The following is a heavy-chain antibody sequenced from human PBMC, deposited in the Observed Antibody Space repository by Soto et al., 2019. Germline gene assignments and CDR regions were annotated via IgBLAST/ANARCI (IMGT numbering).Heavy chain of an antibody. V-gene: IGHV3-48*01. CDR1: GFTFSSYS. Sequence: EVPLVESGGGLVQPGGSLRLSCAASGFTFSSYSMNWVRQAPGKGLEWVSYISSSGTIHYADSVKGRFTISRDNAKNSLYLQMNSLRAEDTAVYYCAREVGGTLGYWGQGTLVTVSS. D-gene: IGHD3-16*01. CDR2: ISSSGTI. CDR3: AREVGGTLGY. J-gene: IGHJ4*02.